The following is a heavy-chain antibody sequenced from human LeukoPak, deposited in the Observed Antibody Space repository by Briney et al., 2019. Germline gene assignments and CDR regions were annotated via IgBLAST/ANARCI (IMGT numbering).Heavy chain of an antibody. CDR1: GYTFTSYY. V-gene: IGHV1-46*01. D-gene: IGHD6-13*01. Sequence: ASVKVSCKASGYTFTSYYMHWVRQAPGQGLEWMGIINPSGGSTSYAQKFQGRVTMTRDTSTSTVYMELSSLRSEGTAVYYCARSSIAAASSGWYLDYWGQGTLVTVSS. CDR2: INPSGGST. J-gene: IGHJ4*02. CDR3: ARSSIAAASSGWYLDY.